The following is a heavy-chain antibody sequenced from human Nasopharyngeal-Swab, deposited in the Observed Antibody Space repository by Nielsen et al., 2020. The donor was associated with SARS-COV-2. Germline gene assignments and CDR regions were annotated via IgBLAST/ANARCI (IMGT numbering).Heavy chain of an antibody. J-gene: IGHJ6*02. V-gene: IGHV3-7*01. Sequence: VRQAPGKGLEWVANTKQDGSEKYHVDSVKGRFTISRDNAKNSLYLQMNSLRAEDTAVYYCARDADSGSYAPVGKDVWGQGTTVTVSS. D-gene: IGHD1-26*01. CDR2: TKQDGSEK. CDR3: ARDADSGSYAPVGKDV.